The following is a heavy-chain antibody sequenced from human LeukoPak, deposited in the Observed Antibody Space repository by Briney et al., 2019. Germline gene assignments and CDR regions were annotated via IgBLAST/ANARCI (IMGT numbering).Heavy chain of an antibody. D-gene: IGHD2-2*01. CDR1: GFTFSSYS. V-gene: IGHV3-21*01. CDR2: ISSSSSYI. J-gene: IGHJ4*02. Sequence: GGSLRLSCAASGFTFSSYSMNWVRQAPGKGLEWVSSISSSSSYIYYADSVKGRFTISRDNAKNSLYLQMNSLRAEDTAVYYCAQIDCSRTSCYDYWGQGTLVTVSS. CDR3: AQIDCSRTSCYDY.